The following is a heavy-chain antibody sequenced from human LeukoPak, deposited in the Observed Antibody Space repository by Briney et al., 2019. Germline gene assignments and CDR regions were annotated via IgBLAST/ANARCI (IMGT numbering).Heavy chain of an antibody. D-gene: IGHD3-10*01. CDR1: GFTFSNAW. Sequence: KPGGSLRLSRAASGFTFSNAWMSWVRQAPGKGLEWVGRIKSRTDGGTTDYAAPVKGRFTISRDDSKNTLYLQMNSLKSEDTAVYYCTTVGSGYLYAFDIWGQGTRVTVSS. J-gene: IGHJ3*02. V-gene: IGHV3-15*01. CDR3: TTVGSGYLYAFDI. CDR2: IKSRTDGGTT.